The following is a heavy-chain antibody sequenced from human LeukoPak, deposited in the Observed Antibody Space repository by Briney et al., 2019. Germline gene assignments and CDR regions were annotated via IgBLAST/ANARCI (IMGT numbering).Heavy chain of an antibody. Sequence: GGSLRLSCAASGFSLRSYALTWVRQAPGKGLEWVSGINWNGGSTGYADSVKGRFTISRDNAKNSLYLQMNSLRAEDTALYYCARLVMTNDAFDIWGQGTMVTVSS. CDR2: INWNGGST. V-gene: IGHV3-20*04. CDR3: ARLVMTNDAFDI. CDR1: GFSLRSYA. J-gene: IGHJ3*02. D-gene: IGHD4-23*01.